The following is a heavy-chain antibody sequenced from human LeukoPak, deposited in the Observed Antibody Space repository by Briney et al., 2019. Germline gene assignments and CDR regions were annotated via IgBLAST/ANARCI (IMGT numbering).Heavy chain of an antibody. V-gene: IGHV4-39*01. CDR1: GGSISSSNNY. D-gene: IGHD4-17*01. J-gene: IGHJ4*02. CDR2: IYYSGKT. CDR3: ARRGDYGDPFNY. Sequence: PSETLSLTCTVSGGSISSSNNYWAWIRQPPGKGLEWIGAIYYSGKTYYNPSLKSRVIISVDMSKNQFSLKLSSVTAADTAVYYCARRGDYGDPFNYWGQGTLVTVSS.